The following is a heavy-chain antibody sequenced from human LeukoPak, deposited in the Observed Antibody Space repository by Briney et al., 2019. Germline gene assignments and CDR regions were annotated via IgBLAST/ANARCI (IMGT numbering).Heavy chain of an antibody. D-gene: IGHD2-15*01. CDR1: GFTFSSYA. Sequence: PGGSLRLSCAASGFTFSSYAMHWVRQAPGKGLEWVAVISYDGSNKYYADSVKGRFTISRDNSKNTLYLQMNSLRAEDTAVYYCAKRYCSGGSCYSGSDYWGQGTLVTVSS. V-gene: IGHV3-30-3*02. CDR2: ISYDGSNK. CDR3: AKRYCSGGSCYSGSDY. J-gene: IGHJ4*02.